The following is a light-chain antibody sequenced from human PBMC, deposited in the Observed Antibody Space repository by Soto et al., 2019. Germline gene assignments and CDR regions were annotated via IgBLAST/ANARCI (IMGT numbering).Light chain of an antibody. V-gene: IGLV2-14*01. J-gene: IGLJ3*02. CDR3: SSYTSSSTLV. Sequence: QSALTQPASVSGSPGQSITISCTGTSSDVGGYNYVSWYQQHPGKAPKLMIYDVSNRPSGLSNPCSGSKSGNTASLTISGLQAEDEADYYCSSYTSSSTLVFGGGTKVTVL. CDR1: SSDVGGYNY. CDR2: DVS.